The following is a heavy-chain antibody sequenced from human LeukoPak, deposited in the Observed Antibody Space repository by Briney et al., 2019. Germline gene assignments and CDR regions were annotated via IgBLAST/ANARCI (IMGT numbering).Heavy chain of an antibody. CDR2: ISYDGSNK. CDR1: GFTFSSYG. V-gene: IGHV3-30*18. J-gene: IGHJ6*04. Sequence: PGRSLRLSCAASGFTFSSYGMHWVRQAPGKGLEWVAIISYDGSNKYYADSVKGRFTISRDNSKNTLYLQMNSLRAEDTAVYYCAELGITMIGSVWGKGTTVTISS. CDR3: AELGITMIGSV. D-gene: IGHD3-10*02.